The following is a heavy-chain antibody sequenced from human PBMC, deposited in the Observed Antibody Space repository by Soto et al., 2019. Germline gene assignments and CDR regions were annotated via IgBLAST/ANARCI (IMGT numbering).Heavy chain of an antibody. CDR3: ARDVGPITIFGEALSGYFDF. J-gene: IGHJ4*02. CDR2: IKQDGSER. Sequence: GGSLRLSCAVSGFSFGTYWMSWVRQAPGKGLEWLASIKQDGSERYYLDSVKGRFTISRDNAKDSLSLQMNSPRGEDTAFYYCARDVGPITIFGEALSGYFDFWGQGTLVTAPQ. V-gene: IGHV3-7*03. D-gene: IGHD3-3*01. CDR1: GFSFGTYW.